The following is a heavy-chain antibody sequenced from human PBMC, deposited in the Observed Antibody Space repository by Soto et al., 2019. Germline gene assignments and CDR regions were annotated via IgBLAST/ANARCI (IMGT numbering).Heavy chain of an antibody. CDR1: GGSFSGYY. D-gene: IGHD7-27*01. CDR3: ARGWGRIFDY. CDR2: INHSGLT. V-gene: IGHV4-34*01. J-gene: IGHJ4*02. Sequence: QVQLQQWGAGLLKPSETLSLTCAVYGGSFSGYYWNWIRQPPGKGLVWIGEINHSGLTNYNPSLKSRVTISVDTSKNQFSLKLSSVTAADTAVDYCARGWGRIFDYWGQGTLVTVSS.